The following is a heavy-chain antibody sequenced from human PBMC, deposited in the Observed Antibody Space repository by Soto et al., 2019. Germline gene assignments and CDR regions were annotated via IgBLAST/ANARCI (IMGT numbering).Heavy chain of an antibody. Sequence: QLVESGGGLIQPGESLKLSCAASGLSVSTNFMSWVRQAPGKGLEWLAVIYSGGKTFYADSVKGRFTISKDTSKNTWSLQMNSLRAEDTAVYYCTRDAPGERPYYFYYYGMDVWGQGTTVTVSS. V-gene: IGHV3-53*01. CDR1: GLSVSTNF. CDR3: TRDAPGERPYYFYYYGMDV. J-gene: IGHJ6*02. CDR2: IYSGGKT.